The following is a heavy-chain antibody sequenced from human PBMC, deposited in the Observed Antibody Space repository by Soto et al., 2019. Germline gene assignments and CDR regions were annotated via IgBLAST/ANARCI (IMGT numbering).Heavy chain of an antibody. CDR2: INHSGST. Sequence: PSETLSLTGAVYGGSFSGYYWSWIRQPPGKGLEWIGEINHSGSTNYNPSLKSRVTISVDTSKNQFSLKLSSVTAADTAVYYCARTHNWNYYYYYGMDVWGQGTTVTVSS. CDR1: GGSFSGYY. CDR3: ARTHNWNYYYYYGMDV. V-gene: IGHV4-34*01. D-gene: IGHD1-20*01. J-gene: IGHJ6*02.